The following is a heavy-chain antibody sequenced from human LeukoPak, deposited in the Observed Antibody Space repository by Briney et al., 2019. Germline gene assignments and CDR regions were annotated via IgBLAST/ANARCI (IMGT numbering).Heavy chain of an antibody. V-gene: IGHV1-2*02. CDR2: INPNSGGT. CDR1: GYTFTGYY. D-gene: IGHD3-3*01. J-gene: IGHJ5*02. Sequence: ASVKVSCKASGYTFTGYYMHWVRQAPGQGLEWMGWINPNSGGTNYAQKFQGRVTMTRDTSISTAYMELSRLRSDDTAVYYCARAPSYDFWSGYSDPNAPNWFDPWGQGTLVTVSS. CDR3: ARAPSYDFWSGYSDPNAPNWFDP.